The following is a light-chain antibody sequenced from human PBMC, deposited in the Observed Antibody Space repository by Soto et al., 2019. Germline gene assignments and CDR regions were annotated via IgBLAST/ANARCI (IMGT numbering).Light chain of an antibody. Sequence: DIVMTQSPDSLAVSLGERATINCKSSQSVLYSSNNKNHLAWYQQKSGQPPKLLIYWASTRESGVPDRFRGSGSGTDFTLTISSLQAEDVAVYYCHQYYSTPWTFGKGTKVEIK. CDR1: QSVLYSSNNKNH. CDR3: HQYYSTPWT. CDR2: WAS. V-gene: IGKV4-1*01. J-gene: IGKJ1*01.